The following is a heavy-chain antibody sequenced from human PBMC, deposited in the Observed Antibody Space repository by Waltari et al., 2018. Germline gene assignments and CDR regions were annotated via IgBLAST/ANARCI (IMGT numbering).Heavy chain of an antibody. CDR1: GGSISSGGYY. CDR2: LYYSGST. J-gene: IGHJ4*02. Sequence: QVQLQESGPGLVKPSQTLSLTCTVSGGSISSGGYYWSWIRQHPGKGLEWIRSLYYSGSTYANPSLKVLVTLSVDTSKNQFSLKLSSVTAADTAVYYCARVQRYGDYAGYFDYWGQGTLVTVSS. CDR3: ARVQRYGDYAGYFDY. V-gene: IGHV4-31*01. D-gene: IGHD4-17*01.